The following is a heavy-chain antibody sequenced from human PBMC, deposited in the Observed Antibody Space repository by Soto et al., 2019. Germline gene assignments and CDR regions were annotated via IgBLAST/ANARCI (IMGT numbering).Heavy chain of an antibody. CDR3: ARDVSPGSSSLYLDAFDI. CDR2: INRDGSKK. Sequence: EVQLEESGGDLVQPGGSLRLSCAASGFTLSAYWMTWVRQAPGKGLEWVANINRDGSKKSYLDSVRGRFTISRDNVGNSLYLQMDSMRAEGTALYYGARDVSPGSSSLYLDAFDIWGQGTMVTVSS. CDR1: GFTLSAYW. D-gene: IGHD6-13*01. J-gene: IGHJ3*02. V-gene: IGHV3-7*05.